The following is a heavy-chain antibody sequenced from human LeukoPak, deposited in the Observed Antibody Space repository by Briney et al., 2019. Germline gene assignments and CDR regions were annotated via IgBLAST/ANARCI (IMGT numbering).Heavy chain of an antibody. D-gene: IGHD3-22*01. V-gene: IGHV1-2*02. Sequence: ASVKVSCKTSGYTFTGYYMHWVRQAPGQGLEWMGWINPNSGGTNYAQRFQGRVTMTRDTSMSTSYTELSTLRPDHSAVYYCARYFYDSSGSSSDAFDIWGQGTMVTVCS. CDR1: GYTFTGYY. CDR2: INPNSGGT. J-gene: IGHJ3*02. CDR3: ARYFYDSSGSSSDAFDI.